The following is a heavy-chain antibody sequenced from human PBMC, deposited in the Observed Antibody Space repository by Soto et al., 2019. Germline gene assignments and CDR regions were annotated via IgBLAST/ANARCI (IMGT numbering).Heavy chain of an antibody. Sequence: QVQLQESGPGLVKPSQTLSLTCTVSGDSISNGAYYWSWIRQHPGKGLEWIGYIYYTGSTYYNPSLKSRVFFSIGTFQNPFSLELSFVTAADTAGYYWARTPRYYYRSGKYPVSPFDIWGQGTMVTVSS. CDR3: ARTPRYYYRSGKYPVSPFDI. V-gene: IGHV4-31*03. D-gene: IGHD3-22*01. CDR1: GDSISNGAYY. J-gene: IGHJ3*02. CDR2: IYYTGST.